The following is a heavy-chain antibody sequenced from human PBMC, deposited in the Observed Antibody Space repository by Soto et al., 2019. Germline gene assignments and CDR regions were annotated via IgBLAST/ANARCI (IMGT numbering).Heavy chain of an antibody. Sequence: PGGSLRLSCAASGFTFSSYAMHWVRQAPGKGLEWVAVISYDGSNKYYADSVKGRFTISRDNSKNTLYLQMNSLRAEDTAVYYCARDLYSGYDLHYYYGMDVWGQGTTVTVSS. CDR2: ISYDGSNK. J-gene: IGHJ6*02. CDR1: GFTFSSYA. V-gene: IGHV3-30-3*01. CDR3: ARDLYSGYDLHYYYGMDV. D-gene: IGHD5-12*01.